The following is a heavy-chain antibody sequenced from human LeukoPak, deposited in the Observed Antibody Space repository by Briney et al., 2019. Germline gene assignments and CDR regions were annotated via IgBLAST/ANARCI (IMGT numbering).Heavy chain of an antibody. V-gene: IGHV4-59*01. CDR1: GGSISSYY. CDR2: IYYSGST. CDR3: ARSVSWEDYFDY. J-gene: IGHJ4*02. Sequence: SETLSLTCTVSGGSISSYYWSWIRQPPGKGLEWIGYIYYSGSTNYNPSLKSRVTISVDTSKNQFSLKLSSVTAADTAVYYCARSVSWEDYFDYWGQGTLVTASS. D-gene: IGHD6-13*01.